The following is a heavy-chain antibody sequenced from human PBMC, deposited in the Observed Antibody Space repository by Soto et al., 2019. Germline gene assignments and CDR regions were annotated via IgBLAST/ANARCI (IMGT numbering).Heavy chain of an antibody. Sequence: QITLKESGPTLVKPTQTLTLTCTFSGFSLTTSGVSVGWIRQPPGKALEWLASIYWNDDKRYSPSLKSRLTLAKDNSQKHVVLTITNMDPVDTATYYCAYRVGSRGAFDYWGQGTLVTV. J-gene: IGHJ4*02. D-gene: IGHD3-10*01. V-gene: IGHV2-5*01. CDR2: IYWNDDK. CDR3: AYRVGSRGAFDY. CDR1: GFSLTTSGVS.